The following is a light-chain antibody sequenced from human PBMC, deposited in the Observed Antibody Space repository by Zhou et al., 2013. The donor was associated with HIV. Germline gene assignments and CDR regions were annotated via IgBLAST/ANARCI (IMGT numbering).Light chain of an antibody. Sequence: DIQMTQSPSTLSASVGDRVTITCRASQSISSWLAWYQQKPGKAPKLLIYKASSLESGAPSRFSGSGSGTEFTLTISSLQPDDFATYYCQQXNSYPYTFGQGTKLGDQT. CDR2: KAS. CDR1: QSISSW. V-gene: IGKV1-5*03. CDR3: QQXNSYPYT. J-gene: IGKJ2*01.